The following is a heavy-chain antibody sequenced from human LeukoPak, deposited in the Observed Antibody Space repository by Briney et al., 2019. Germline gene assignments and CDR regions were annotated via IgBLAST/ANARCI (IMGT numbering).Heavy chain of an antibody. CDR1: GYTFTSYY. CDR2: INPSGGYT. CDR3: ARDLGSDILTGYKKYYFDY. J-gene: IGHJ4*02. V-gene: IGHV1-46*01. D-gene: IGHD3-9*01. Sequence: ASVKVSCKASGYTFTSYYVHWVRQAPGQGLEWMGIINPSGGYTGYAQKFQGRVTMTRDTSTSTVYMELSSLRSEDTAVYYCARDLGSDILTGYKKYYFDYWAREPWSPSPQ.